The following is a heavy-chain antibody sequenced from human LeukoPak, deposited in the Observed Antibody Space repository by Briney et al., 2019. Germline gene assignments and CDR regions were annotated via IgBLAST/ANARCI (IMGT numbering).Heavy chain of an antibody. Sequence: PGGSRRLSCAASGFTFTNYAMNWVRQAPGKGLEWVSGTSGSGSGTYYADSGKGRFTISRDNSKKTLHLQMNSLRAEDTATYYCARGEFGDYYYFYMDVWGKGTTVTVSS. CDR3: ARGEFGDYYYFYMDV. V-gene: IGHV3-23*01. CDR1: GFTFTNYA. J-gene: IGHJ6*03. D-gene: IGHD2/OR15-2a*01. CDR2: TSGSGSGT.